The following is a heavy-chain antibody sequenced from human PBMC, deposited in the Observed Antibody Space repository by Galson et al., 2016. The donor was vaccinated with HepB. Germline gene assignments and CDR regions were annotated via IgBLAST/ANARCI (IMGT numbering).Heavy chain of an antibody. J-gene: IGHJ4*02. D-gene: IGHD6-13*01. Sequence: SLRLSCAASGFTFSSYGMHWVRQAPGKGLEWVATISYDGNKEFYQDSVKGRFTISIDSSKNTLSLQMNSLKTEDTALYYCAKDTAAAGNAIDYWGQGTLVTVSS. CDR3: AKDTAAAGNAIDY. CDR1: GFTFSSYG. V-gene: IGHV3-30*18. CDR2: ISYDGNKE.